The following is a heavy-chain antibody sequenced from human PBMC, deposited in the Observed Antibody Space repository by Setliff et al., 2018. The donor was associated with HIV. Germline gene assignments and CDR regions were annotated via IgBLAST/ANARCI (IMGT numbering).Heavy chain of an antibody. CDR2: MNPNSSNS. J-gene: IGHJ5*01. CDR1: GYTFINYD. CDR3: TRGRHSQTAGAIKFAF. D-gene: IGHD3-10*01. Sequence: ASVKVSCKTSGYTFINYDINWVRQATGQGLEWMGWMNPNSSNSGYAQNFQGRVTMTLDTSISTAYIELSSLTSEDTAVYYCTRGRHSQTAGAIKFAFWGQGSLVTVSS. V-gene: IGHV1-8*02.